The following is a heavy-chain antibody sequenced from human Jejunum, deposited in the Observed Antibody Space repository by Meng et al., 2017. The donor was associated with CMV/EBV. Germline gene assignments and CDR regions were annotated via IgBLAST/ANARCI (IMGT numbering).Heavy chain of an antibody. V-gene: IGHV1-2*02. CDR2: INPNTGGT. J-gene: IGHJ4*02. CDR3: ARKTGDDSYFDF. Sequence: ASGYTFNINYIHWVRQAPGQGLEWMGWINPNTGGTNYAQKFQGSVTMTRDTSISTAYMVLTGLRSDDTAIYFCARKTGDDSYFDFWGQGTRVTVSS. CDR1: GYTFNINY. D-gene: IGHD5-12*01.